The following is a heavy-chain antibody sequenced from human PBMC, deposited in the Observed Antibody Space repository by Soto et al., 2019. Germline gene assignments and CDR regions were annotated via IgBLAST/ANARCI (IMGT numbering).Heavy chain of an antibody. D-gene: IGHD6-19*01. CDR2: ISSSNNDI. V-gene: IGHV3-21*01. CDR3: GTGYTSGPRIDV. CDR1: GFTFSSYT. J-gene: IGHJ6*02. Sequence: PGGSLRLSCAASGFTFSSYTMNWVRQAPGKRLEWLSSISSSNNDIYYADSVKGRFTISRDNAKNSLYLQMNSLRVEDTAVYHCGTGYTSGPRIDVWGQGTTVTVS.